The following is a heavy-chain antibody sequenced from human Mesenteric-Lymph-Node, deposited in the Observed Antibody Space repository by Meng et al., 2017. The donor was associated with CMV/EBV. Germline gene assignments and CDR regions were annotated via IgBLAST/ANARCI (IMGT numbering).Heavy chain of an antibody. D-gene: IGHD3-10*01. CDR1: GGSLSGYY. J-gene: IGHJ6*02. V-gene: IGHV4-34*01. Sequence: AVYGGSLSGYYWSWSRQTPGKGLEWIGEINYSGSTGYNPSLTSRVTISVDTSKNQFSLHLTSVTAADTAVYSCARTGGSLAYFGMDVWGQGTLVTVSS. CDR2: INYSGST. CDR3: ARTGGSLAYFGMDV.